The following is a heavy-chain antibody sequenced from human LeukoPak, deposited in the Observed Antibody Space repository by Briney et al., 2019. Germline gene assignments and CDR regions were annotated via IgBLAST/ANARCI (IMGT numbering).Heavy chain of an antibody. Sequence: SETLSLTCTVSGGSINSSSYYWGWIRQPPGKGLEWIGSIYYSGSTYYNPSLKSRVTISVDTSKNQFSLKLSSVTAADTAVYYCASLYYYDSSGYPRVFDYWGQGPLVTVSS. CDR2: IYYSGST. J-gene: IGHJ4*02. D-gene: IGHD3-22*01. CDR3: ASLYYYDSSGYPRVFDY. CDR1: GGSINSSSYY. V-gene: IGHV4-39*01.